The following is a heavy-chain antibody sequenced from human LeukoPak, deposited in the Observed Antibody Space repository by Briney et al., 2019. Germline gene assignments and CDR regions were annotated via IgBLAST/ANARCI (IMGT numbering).Heavy chain of an antibody. Sequence: ASVKVSCKASYCTFTNYGITWVRQAPGQGLEWMGWISAYNGNTFYAQNLQGRVTMTTDTSTSTAYMELRSLTSDDTAVYYCARVLEITNYYYYMDVWGKGTTVTVSS. V-gene: IGHV1-18*01. CDR3: ARVLEITNYYYYMDV. J-gene: IGHJ6*03. D-gene: IGHD1-1*01. CDR2: ISAYNGNT. CDR1: YCTFTNYG.